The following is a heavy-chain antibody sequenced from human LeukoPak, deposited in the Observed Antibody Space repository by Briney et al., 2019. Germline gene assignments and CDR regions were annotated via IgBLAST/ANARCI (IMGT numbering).Heavy chain of an antibody. Sequence: GGSLTHPCAASGFTFSSYWMRWVRQAPGKGLVWVSRINSDGSSTNYADSVKGRFTISRDNAKNTLYLQMNSLRAEDTAVYYCARPMVAASKWFDPWGQGTLVTVSS. D-gene: IGHD2-15*01. J-gene: IGHJ5*02. CDR2: INSDGSST. CDR1: GFTFSSYW. CDR3: ARPMVAASKWFDP. V-gene: IGHV3-74*01.